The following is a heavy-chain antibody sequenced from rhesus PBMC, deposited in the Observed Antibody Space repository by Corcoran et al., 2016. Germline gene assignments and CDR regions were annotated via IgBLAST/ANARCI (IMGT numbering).Heavy chain of an antibody. CDR1: GFSLSTSGMG. V-gene: IGHV2-1*01. D-gene: IGHD3-3*01. J-gene: IGHJ6*01. Sequence: QVTLKESGPALVKPTQTLTLTCTFSGFSLSTSGMGVGWIRQTPGKTLEWLPHIYWDDDQRYSTFLKSRITLSKDPSKNQVVLTMTNMDPVDTATYSCARSRDYNCWSGYYPYGLDSWGQGVVVTVSS. CDR3: ARSRDYNCWSGYYPYGLDS. CDR2: IYWDDDQ.